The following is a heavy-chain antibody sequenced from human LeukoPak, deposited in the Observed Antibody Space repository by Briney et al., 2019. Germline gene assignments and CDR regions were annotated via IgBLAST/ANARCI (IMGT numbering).Heavy chain of an antibody. D-gene: IGHD3-16*01. CDR3: AKDGGPDYPDAFDI. V-gene: IGHV3-30*02. CDR1: GFTFSSYG. J-gene: IGHJ3*02. CDR2: IRYDGSNK. Sequence: PGGSLRLSCAASGFTFSSYGMHWVRQAPGKGLEWAAFIRYDGSNKYYADSVKGRFTISRDNSKNTLYLQMNSLRAEDTAVYYCAKDGGPDYPDAFDIWGQGTMVTVSS.